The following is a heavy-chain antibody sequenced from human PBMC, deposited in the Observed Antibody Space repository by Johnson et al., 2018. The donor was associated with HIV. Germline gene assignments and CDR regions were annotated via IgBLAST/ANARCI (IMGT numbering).Heavy chain of an antibody. J-gene: IGHJ3*02. CDR2: IYWNGGSI. V-gene: IGHV3-20*04. CDR3: AKGLLIAAAHDAFDI. D-gene: IGHD6-13*01. Sequence: VQLVESGGGVVRPGGSLRLSCAASGVSFDDYGLSWVRQAPGEGLEWVSGIYWNGGSIGYADSVKGLFTISRDNAKNSLILQMNSLRDDDTAVYYCAKGLLIAAAHDAFDIWGQGAMVTGSS. CDR1: GVSFDDYG.